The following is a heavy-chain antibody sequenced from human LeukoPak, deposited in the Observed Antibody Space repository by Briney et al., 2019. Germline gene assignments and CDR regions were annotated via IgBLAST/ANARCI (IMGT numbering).Heavy chain of an antibody. Sequence: PSETLSLTCTVSGGSISSYYWSWIRQLPGKGLEWIGYIYYSGSTNYNPSLKSRVTISVDTSKNQFSLKLSSVTAADTAVYYCARGGYRPIDFDYWGQGTLVTVSS. CDR2: IYYSGST. CDR1: GGSISSYY. D-gene: IGHD3-16*02. J-gene: IGHJ4*02. CDR3: ARGGYRPIDFDY. V-gene: IGHV4-59*01.